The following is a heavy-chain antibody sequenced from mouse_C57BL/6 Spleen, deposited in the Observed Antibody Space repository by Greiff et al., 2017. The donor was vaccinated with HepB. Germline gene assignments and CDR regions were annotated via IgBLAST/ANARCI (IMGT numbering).Heavy chain of an antibody. CDR3: ASLCDPGFFDY. J-gene: IGHJ2*01. V-gene: IGHV5-4*03. D-gene: IGHD3-1*01. Sequence: EVKLVESGGGLVKPGGSLKLSCAASGFTFSSYAMSWVRQTPEKRLEWVATISDGGSYTYYPDNVKGRFTISRDNAKNNLYLQLSHLKSEDTAMYYCASLCDPGFFDYWGQGTTLTVSS. CDR2: ISDGGSYT. CDR1: GFTFSSYA.